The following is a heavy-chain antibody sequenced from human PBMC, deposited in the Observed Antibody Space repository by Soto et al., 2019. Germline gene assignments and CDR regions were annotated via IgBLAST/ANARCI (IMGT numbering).Heavy chain of an antibody. CDR2: IDSDDCVT. Sequence: GSLSPACPLSGFYVGDYSMSCIRAAAGKGLEWVSYIDSDDCVTHYPDSVKGRYTIASDDAKKSLYQQMNRLRVEDTAFYYCVKSYYSRSRFPFDRWGQGPLVTGS. D-gene: IGHD3-22*01. CDR1: GFYVGDYS. V-gene: IGHV3-11*01. J-gene: IGHJ4*02. CDR3: VKSYYSRSRFPFDR.